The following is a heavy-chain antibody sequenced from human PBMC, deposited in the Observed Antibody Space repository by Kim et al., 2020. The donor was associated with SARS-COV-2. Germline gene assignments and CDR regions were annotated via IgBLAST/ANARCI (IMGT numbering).Heavy chain of an antibody. V-gene: IGHV3-74*01. CDR3: VLGARGRQDYFDS. Sequence: GGSLRLSCEASGFTFSSSYWMHWVRQAPGKGLVWVSRIDIDGSRTGHADVVKGRFTISRDNANNKVYLQMNSLRVEDTAGYYCVLGARGRQDYFDSWGQG. CDR1: GFTFSSSYW. D-gene: IGHD3-10*01. CDR2: IDIDGSRT. J-gene: IGHJ4*02.